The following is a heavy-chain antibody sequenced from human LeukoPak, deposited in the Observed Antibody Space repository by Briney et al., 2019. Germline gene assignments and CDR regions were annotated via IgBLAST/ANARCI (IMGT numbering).Heavy chain of an antibody. CDR3: AILFATPYYFDY. Sequence: GSLRLSCAASGFNFISYRMSWVRQAPGKGLEWVANIKQDGSEKYYVDSVKGRFTISRDNAKNSLYLQMNSLRAEDTAVYYCAILFATPYYFDYWGQGTLVTVSS. CDR1: GFNFISYR. D-gene: IGHD1-26*01. CDR2: IKQDGSEK. J-gene: IGHJ4*02. V-gene: IGHV3-7*05.